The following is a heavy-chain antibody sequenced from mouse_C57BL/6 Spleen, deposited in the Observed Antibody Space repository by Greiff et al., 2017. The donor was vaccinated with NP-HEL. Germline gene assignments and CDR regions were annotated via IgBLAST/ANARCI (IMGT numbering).Heavy chain of an antibody. CDR2: IGSGGDYT. CDR1: GFTFSSYA. J-gene: IGHJ4*01. Sequence: EVMLVESGEGLVKPGGSLKLSCAASGFTFSSYAMPWVRQTPEKRLEWVAYIGSGGDYTYYADTVKGRFTISRDNARNTLYLQMSSLKSEDTARDYCTRVCSNYYAMDYWGQGTSVTVSS. V-gene: IGHV5-9-1*02. D-gene: IGHD2-5*01. CDR3: TRVCSNYYAMDY.